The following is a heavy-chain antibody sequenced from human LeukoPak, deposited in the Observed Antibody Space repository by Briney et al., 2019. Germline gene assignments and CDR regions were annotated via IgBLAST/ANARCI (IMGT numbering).Heavy chain of an antibody. V-gene: IGHV3-74*01. CDR1: GFTFSTYW. J-gene: IGHJ3*02. Sequence: GGSLRLSCAASGFTFSTYWMHWVRQAPGKGLVWVSRTNSDGSSTNYADSVKGRFTISRDNAKNTLYLQMNSLRAEDTAVYYCARNSSRYYGGDDAFDIWGQGTMVTVSS. CDR2: TNSDGSST. CDR3: ARNSSRYYGGDDAFDI. D-gene: IGHD3-22*01.